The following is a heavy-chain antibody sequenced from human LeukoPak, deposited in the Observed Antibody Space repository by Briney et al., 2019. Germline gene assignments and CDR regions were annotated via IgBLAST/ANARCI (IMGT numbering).Heavy chain of an antibody. CDR2: IIPIFGTA. D-gene: IGHD3-3*01. CDR1: GGTFSSYA. J-gene: IGHJ6*03. CDR3: AREITMDYDFWSGYYPPKFHYYMDV. V-gene: IGHV1-69*06. Sequence: SVKVSCKASGGTFSSYAISWVRQAPGQGLEWMGGIIPIFGTANYAQKFQGRVTITADKSTSTAYMELSSLRSEDTAVYYCAREITMDYDFWSGYYPPKFHYYMDVWGKGTTVTVYS.